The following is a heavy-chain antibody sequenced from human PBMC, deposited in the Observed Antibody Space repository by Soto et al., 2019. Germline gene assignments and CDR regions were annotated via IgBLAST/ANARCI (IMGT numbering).Heavy chain of an antibody. Sequence: PGGSLRLSCAASGFTFSSYAMSWVRQAPGKGLEWVSAISGSGGSTYYADSVKGRFTISRDNSKNTLYLQMNSLRAEDTAVYYCAKDGAMTTVMGYYYYGMDVWGQGTTVTVSS. V-gene: IGHV3-23*01. CDR1: GFTFSSYA. CDR3: AKDGAMTTVMGYYYYGMDV. J-gene: IGHJ6*02. CDR2: ISGSGGST. D-gene: IGHD4-4*01.